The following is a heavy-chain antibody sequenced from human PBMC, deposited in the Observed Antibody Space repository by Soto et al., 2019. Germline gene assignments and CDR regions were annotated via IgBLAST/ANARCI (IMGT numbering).Heavy chain of an antibody. V-gene: IGHV4-59*12. D-gene: IGHD3-16*02. CDR1: GGSISSYY. Sequence: PSETLSLTCTVSGGSISSYYWSWIRQPPGKGLEWIGYIYYSGSTNYNPSLKSRVTISVDTSKNQFSLKLSSVTAADTAVYYCARVAYELRGVIVQHYYHCGMDVWNQGTPLTVS. J-gene: IGHJ6*02. CDR3: ARVAYELRGVIVQHYYHCGMDV. CDR2: IYYSGST.